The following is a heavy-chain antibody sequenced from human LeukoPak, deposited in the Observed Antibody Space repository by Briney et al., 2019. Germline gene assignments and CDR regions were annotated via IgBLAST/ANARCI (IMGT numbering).Heavy chain of an antibody. Sequence: SGPTLVNPTRTLTLTCTFSGFSLSTSGVAVGWIRQPPGKALEWLALIYWNDDKHYSPSLKSRLTITKDTSTSQVVLIMTNMDPVDTATYYCARQRSGYAFDIWGQGTVVTVSS. CDR2: IYWNDDK. CDR3: ARQRSGYAFDI. J-gene: IGHJ3*02. CDR1: GFSLSTSGVA. D-gene: IGHD6-25*01. V-gene: IGHV2-5*01.